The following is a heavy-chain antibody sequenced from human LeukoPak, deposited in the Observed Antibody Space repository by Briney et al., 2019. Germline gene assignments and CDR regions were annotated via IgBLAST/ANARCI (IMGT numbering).Heavy chain of an antibody. CDR2: IYYSGST. CDR1: GGSVSSGVYF. V-gene: IGHV4-61*08. J-gene: IGHJ3*02. Sequence: PSETLSLTCTVSGGSVSSGVYFWSWIRQPPGKGLEWIGYIYYSGSTNYNSSLKGRVTISLDTSKNQFSLKLSSVTAADTAVYYCAREPHGSDAVPGIWGQGTMVTVSS. D-gene: IGHD5-12*01. CDR3: AREPHGSDAVPGI.